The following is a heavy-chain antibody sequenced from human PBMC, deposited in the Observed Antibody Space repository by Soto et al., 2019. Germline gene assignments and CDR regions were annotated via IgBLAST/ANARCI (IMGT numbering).Heavy chain of an antibody. V-gene: IGHV1-3*01. CDR2: INAGNGNT. J-gene: IGHJ4*02. Sequence: QVQLVQSGAEVKKPGASVKVSCKASGYTFTSYGMHWVRQAPGQRLEWMGWINAGNGNTKHSQKFQGRVTITRDTAATKANRGLSSLKSEARAVYSVPGFFTVSHFPSWGQEPLVPFPS. CDR1: GYTFTSYG. D-gene: IGHD3-16*01. CDR3: PGFFTVSHFPS.